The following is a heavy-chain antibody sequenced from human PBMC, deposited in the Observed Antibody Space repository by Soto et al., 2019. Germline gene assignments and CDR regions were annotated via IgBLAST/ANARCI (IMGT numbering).Heavy chain of an antibody. CDR3: ARGPYCSGGSCSPFYYYYYMDV. CDR1: GYTFTSYY. V-gene: IGHV1-46*03. CDR2: INPSGGST. Sequence: ASVKVSCKASGYTFTSYYMHWVRQAPGQGLEWMGIINPSGGSTSYAQKFQGRVTMTRDTSTSTVYMELSSLRSEDTAVYYCARGPYCSGGSCSPFYYYYYMDVWGKGTTVTVS. D-gene: IGHD2-15*01. J-gene: IGHJ6*03.